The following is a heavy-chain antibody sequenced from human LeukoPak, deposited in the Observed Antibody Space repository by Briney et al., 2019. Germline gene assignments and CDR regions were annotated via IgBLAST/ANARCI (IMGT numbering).Heavy chain of an antibody. V-gene: IGHV3-33*01. J-gene: IGHJ4*02. D-gene: IGHD6-19*01. Sequence: RSGGSLRLSCAASGFTFRSYGMHWVRQAPGKGLEWVAVIWYDGSNKYYADSVKGRFTISRDNSKNTLYLQMNSLRAEDTAVYYCARDHSSGWYSDYFDYWGQGTLVTVSS. CDR1: GFTFRSYG. CDR3: ARDHSSGWYSDYFDY. CDR2: IWYDGSNK.